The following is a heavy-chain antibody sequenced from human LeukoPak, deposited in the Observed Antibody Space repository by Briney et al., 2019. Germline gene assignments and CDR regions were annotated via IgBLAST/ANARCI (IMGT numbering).Heavy chain of an antibody. CDR3: TGSYYYEYFQH. J-gene: IGHJ1*01. CDR2: IGGNGGST. D-gene: IGHD3-22*01. V-gene: IGHV3-23*01. Sequence: SGGSLRLSCAASGLTFSSYAMNWVRQAPGKGLEWVSVIGGNGGSTYYADSVRGRFTISRDNSKSTLYLQMNSLRAEDTALYYCTGSYYYEYFQHWGQGTLVTVSS. CDR1: GLTFSSYA.